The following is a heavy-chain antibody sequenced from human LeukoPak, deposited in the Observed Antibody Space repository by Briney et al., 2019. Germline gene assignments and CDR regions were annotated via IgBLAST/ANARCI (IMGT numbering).Heavy chain of an antibody. CDR3: ARERNYDILTGYTLGYYGMDA. D-gene: IGHD3-9*01. CDR1: GYTFTGYY. V-gene: IGHV1-2*06. J-gene: IGHJ6*02. Sequence: ASVKVSCKASGYTFTGYYMHWVRQAPGQGLEWMGRINPNSGGTNYAQKFQGRVTMTRDTSISTAYMELSRLRSDDTAVYYCARERNYDILTGYTLGYYGMDAWGQGTTVTVSS. CDR2: INPNSGGT.